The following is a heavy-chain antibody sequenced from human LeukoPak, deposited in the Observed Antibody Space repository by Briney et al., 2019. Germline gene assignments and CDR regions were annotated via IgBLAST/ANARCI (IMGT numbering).Heavy chain of an antibody. CDR1: GGSISSGDYY. D-gene: IGHD2-15*01. Sequence: SETLSLTCTVSGGSISSGDYYWSWIRQPPGKGLEWIGYIYYTGSTYYNPSLKSRVTISVDMSKNRFSLKLSSVTAADMAVYYCARGPCSGGNCYGWFDRWGQGTLVTVSS. V-gene: IGHV4-30-4*08. CDR2: IYYTGST. J-gene: IGHJ5*02. CDR3: ARGPCSGGNCYGWFDR.